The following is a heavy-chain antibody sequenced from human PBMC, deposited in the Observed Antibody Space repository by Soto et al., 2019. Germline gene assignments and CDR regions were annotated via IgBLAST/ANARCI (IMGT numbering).Heavy chain of an antibody. D-gene: IGHD4-17*01. J-gene: IGHJ1*01. CDR3: ARASGDYGLSEYFQH. CDR1: GYTFTSYG. V-gene: IGHV1-18*01. Sequence: QVQLVQSGGEVKKPGASVKVSCKASGYTFTSYGISWVRQAPGQGLEWMGWISTYNGNTNYAQKVQGRVTMTTDTSTSTAYMELRSLRSDDTAVYYCARASGDYGLSEYFQHWGPGNLVTVSS. CDR2: ISTYNGNT.